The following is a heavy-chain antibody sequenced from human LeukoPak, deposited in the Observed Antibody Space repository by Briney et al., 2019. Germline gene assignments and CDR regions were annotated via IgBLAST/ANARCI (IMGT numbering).Heavy chain of an antibody. CDR1: GGSFSGYY. CDR2: INHSGST. J-gene: IGHJ5*02. D-gene: IGHD6-19*01. CDR3: ARHGKYSSGWDRYYGFSPVSNWFDP. V-gene: IGHV4-34*01. Sequence: SETLSLTCAVYGGSFSGYYWSWIRQPPGKGLEWIGEINHSGSTNYNPSLKSRVTISVDTSKNQFSLKLSSVTAADTAVYYCARHGKYSSGWDRYYGFSPVSNWFDPWGQGTLVTVSS.